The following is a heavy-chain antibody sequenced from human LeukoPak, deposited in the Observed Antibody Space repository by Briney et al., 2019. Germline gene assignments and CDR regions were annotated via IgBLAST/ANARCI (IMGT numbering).Heavy chain of an antibody. Sequence: SETLSLTCTVSGGSISSYYWGWIRQPPGKGLEWIGSIYYSGNTYYNSSLKSRVTISIDTSANLFSLKLNSVTAADTAFYFCARQTGSGLFILPGGQGTLVTVSS. CDR1: GGSISSYY. J-gene: IGHJ4*02. CDR3: ARQTGSGLFILP. V-gene: IGHV4-39*01. D-gene: IGHD3-10*01. CDR2: IYYSGNT.